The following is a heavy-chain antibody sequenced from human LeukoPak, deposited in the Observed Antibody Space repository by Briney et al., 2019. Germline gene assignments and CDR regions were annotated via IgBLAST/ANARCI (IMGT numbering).Heavy chain of an antibody. V-gene: IGHV4-4*07. Sequence: PSETLPLTCTVSGGSISSYYWSWIRQPAGKGLEWIGRIYTSGSTNYNPSLKSRVTMSVDTSKNQFSLKLSSVTAADTAVYYCARGWGTYCGGDCYSVDDAFDIWGQGTMVTVSS. CDR2: IYTSGST. CDR1: GGSISSYY. CDR3: ARGWGTYCGGDCYSVDDAFDI. D-gene: IGHD2-21*02. J-gene: IGHJ3*02.